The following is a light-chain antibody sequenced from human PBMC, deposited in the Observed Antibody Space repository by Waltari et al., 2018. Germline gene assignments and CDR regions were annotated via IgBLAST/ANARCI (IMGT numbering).Light chain of an antibody. CDR1: QSVSKY. J-gene: IGKJ1*01. Sequence: IVLTQSPGTLSLSPGERAPLSCRASQSVSKYLACFQQRPGQAPRLLIYAASTRATGIPDRFSGSGFGTDFSLTISRLEPEDFAVYYCQNHERLPATFGQGTKVEIK. V-gene: IGKV3-20*01. CDR2: AAS. CDR3: QNHERLPAT.